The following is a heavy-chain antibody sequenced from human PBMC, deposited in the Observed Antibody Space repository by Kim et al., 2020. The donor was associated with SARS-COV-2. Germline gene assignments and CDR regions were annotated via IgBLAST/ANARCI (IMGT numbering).Heavy chain of an antibody. CDR3: TTAAAYDYVWGSYRYREVEDY. D-gene: IGHD3-16*02. Sequence: GGSLRLSCAASGFTFSNAWMSWVRQAPGKGLEWVGRIKSKTDGGTTDYAAPVKGRFTISRDDSKNTLYLQMNSLKTEDTAVYYCTTAAAYDYVWGSYRYREVEDYWGQGTLVTVSS. CDR1: GFTFSNAW. CDR2: IKSKTDGGTT. V-gene: IGHV3-15*01. J-gene: IGHJ4*02.